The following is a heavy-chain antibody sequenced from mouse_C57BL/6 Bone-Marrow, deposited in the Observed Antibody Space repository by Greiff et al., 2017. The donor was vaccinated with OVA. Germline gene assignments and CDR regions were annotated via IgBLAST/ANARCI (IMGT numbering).Heavy chain of an antibody. D-gene: IGHD4-1*01. CDR2: ISYSGST. Sequence: VQLQESGPGMVKPSQSLSLTCTVTGYSITSGYDWHWIRHFPGNKLEWMGYISYSGSTNYNPSLKSRISITHDTSKNHFFLKLNSVTTEDTATYYCARGGTWYFDVWGTGTTVTVSS. CDR1: GYSITSGYD. J-gene: IGHJ1*03. CDR3: ARGGTWYFDV. V-gene: IGHV3-1*01.